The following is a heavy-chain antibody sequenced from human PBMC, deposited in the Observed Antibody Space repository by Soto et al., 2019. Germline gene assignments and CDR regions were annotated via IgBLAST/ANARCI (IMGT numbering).Heavy chain of an antibody. CDR1: GFTFSSYA. Sequence: DVQLLESGGHLVQPGGSLRLSCAASGFTFSSYAMSWVRQAPGKGLEWVSSVSAGGDMTYYSDSVKCRFTISRDNSNTALFLQVNRRRIEDTALYYCARGDRGGSGSPASYYYSGLAVWGHGTTVPVS. CDR2: VSAGGDMT. CDR3: ARGDRGGSGSPASYYYSGLAV. V-gene: IGHV3-23*01. D-gene: IGHD3-10*01. J-gene: IGHJ6*02.